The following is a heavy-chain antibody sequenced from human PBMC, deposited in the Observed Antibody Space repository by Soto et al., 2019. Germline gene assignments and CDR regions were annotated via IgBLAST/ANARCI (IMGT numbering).Heavy chain of an antibody. V-gene: IGHV1-46*01. J-gene: IGHJ5*02. CDR2: INPSGGNT. Sequence: VASVKVSCKASGCTFTTHYVHWVRQAPGQGLEWMGIINPSGGNTSYAQKFQGRVTMTSDTSTSTVYMQLSSLRSEDTAMYYCARDFYDSSGLNWFNHWGQGTLVTVSS. D-gene: IGHD3-22*01. CDR1: GCTFTTHY. CDR3: ARDFYDSSGLNWFNH.